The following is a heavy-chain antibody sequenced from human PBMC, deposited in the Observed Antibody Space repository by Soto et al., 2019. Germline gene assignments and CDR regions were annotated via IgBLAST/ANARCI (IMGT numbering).Heavy chain of an antibody. CDR1: GGSISSYY. Sequence: SETLSLTCTVSGGSISSYYWSWIRQPPGKGLEWIGYIYYSGSTNYNPSLKSRVTISVDTSKNQFSLKLSSVTAADTAVYYCARGYYYDSSGYYFDAFDIWGQGTMVTVSS. V-gene: IGHV4-59*01. D-gene: IGHD3-22*01. J-gene: IGHJ3*02. CDR3: ARGYYYDSSGYYFDAFDI. CDR2: IYYSGST.